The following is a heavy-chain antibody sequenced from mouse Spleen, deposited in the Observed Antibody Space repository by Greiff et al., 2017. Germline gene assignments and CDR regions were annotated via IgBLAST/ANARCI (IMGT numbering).Heavy chain of an antibody. J-gene: IGHJ2*01. CDR3: ARSGYGYDVYYFDY. D-gene: IGHD2-2*01. V-gene: IGHV1-14*01. Sequence: VQLKESGPELVKPGASMKISCKASGYSFTGYTMNWVKQSHGKNLEWIGYINPYNDGTKYNEKFKGKATLTSDKSSSTAYMELSSLTSEDSAVYYCARSGYGYDVYYFDYWGQGTTLTVSS. CDR1: GYSFTGYT. CDR2: INPYNDGT.